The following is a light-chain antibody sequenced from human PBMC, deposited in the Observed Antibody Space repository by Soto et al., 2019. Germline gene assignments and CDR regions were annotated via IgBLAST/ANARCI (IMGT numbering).Light chain of an antibody. CDR2: RNN. V-gene: IGLV1-47*01. J-gene: IGLJ1*01. CDR3: AAWDDRLSGR. CDR1: TPNVGSNY. Sequence: QSVLTQPPSASVTPGRGVPSFCPGTTPNVGSNYVYWNQHLPGTAPKLPTYRNNQRPSGVPDRFSGSKSGTSASLAISGLRSEDEADYYCAAWDDRLSGRFGTGTKLTVL.